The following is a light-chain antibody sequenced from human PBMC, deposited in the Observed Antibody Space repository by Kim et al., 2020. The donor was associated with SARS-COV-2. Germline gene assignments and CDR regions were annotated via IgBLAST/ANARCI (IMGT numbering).Light chain of an antibody. J-gene: IGLJ1*01. CDR2: YDS. CDR3: QVWDISSNHPCV. CDR1: NIGSKT. V-gene: IGLV3-21*04. Sequence: SYELTQPPSVSVAPGKTARITCGGNNIGSKTVQWYQQKPGQAPVLLIYYDSDRPSGIPERFSGSNSVNTATLTISRVEAGDEADYYCQVWDISSNHPCVF.